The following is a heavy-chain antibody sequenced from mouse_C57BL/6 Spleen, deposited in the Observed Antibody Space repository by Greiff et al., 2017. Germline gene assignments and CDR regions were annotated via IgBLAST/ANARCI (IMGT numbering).Heavy chain of an antibody. CDR1: GYTFTSYW. V-gene: IGHV1-52*01. CDR2: IDPSDSET. CDR3: ARRHDWYFDV. Sequence: QVQLQQPGAELVRPGSSVKLSCKASGYTFTSYWMHWVKQRPIQGLEWIGNIDPSDSETHYNQKFKDKATLTVDKSSSTAYMQRSSLTSEDSAVYYCARRHDWYFDVWGTGTTVTVSS. D-gene: IGHD6-1*01. J-gene: IGHJ1*03.